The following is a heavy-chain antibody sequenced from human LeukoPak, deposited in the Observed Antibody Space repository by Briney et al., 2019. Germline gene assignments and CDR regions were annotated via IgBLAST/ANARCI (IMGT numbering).Heavy chain of an antibody. CDR3: AITAYSSGPIGAFDI. CDR1: GYTFTSYY. D-gene: IGHD6-19*01. V-gene: IGHV1-46*01. Sequence: ASVKVSCKASGYTFTSYYMHWVRQAPGQGLEWMGIINPSGGSTSYAQKFQGRVTMTRDTSTSTVYMELSSLRSEDTAVYYCAITAYSSGPIGAFDIWGQGTMVTVSS. CDR2: INPSGGST. J-gene: IGHJ3*02.